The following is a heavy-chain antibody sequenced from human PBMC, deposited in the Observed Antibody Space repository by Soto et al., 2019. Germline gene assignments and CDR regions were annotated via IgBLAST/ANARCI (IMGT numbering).Heavy chain of an antibody. D-gene: IGHD2-15*01. CDR3: ARGGDCSGGSCYXDYYYYMDV. CDR2: ISSSGTKM. Sequence: GSLRLSCAASGFTLSSHSMSWVRQAPGKGLEWVSSISSSGTKMYYADSVKGRFTISRDNAKNSFYLQMSSLRAEDTAVYYCARGGDCSGGSCYXDYYYYMDVWGKGTTVTVSS. J-gene: IGHJ6*03. CDR1: GFTLSSHS. V-gene: IGHV3-21*01.